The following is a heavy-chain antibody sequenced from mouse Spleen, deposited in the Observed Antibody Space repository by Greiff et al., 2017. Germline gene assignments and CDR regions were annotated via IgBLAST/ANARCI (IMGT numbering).Heavy chain of an antibody. D-gene: IGHD2-5*01. CDR1: GFTFSSYA. CDR3: ARRSNLYAMDY. J-gene: IGHJ4*01. CDR2: INSNGGST. Sequence: EVKLMESGGGLVKPGGSLKLSCAASGFTFSSYAMSWVRQTPEKRLEWVAAINSNGGSTYYPDTVKDRFTISRDNAKNTLYLQMSSLRSEDTALYYCARRSNLYAMDYWGQGTSVTVSS. V-gene: IGHV5-6-2*01.